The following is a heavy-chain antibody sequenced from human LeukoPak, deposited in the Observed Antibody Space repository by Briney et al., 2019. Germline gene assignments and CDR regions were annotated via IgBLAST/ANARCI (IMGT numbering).Heavy chain of an antibody. V-gene: IGHV3-21*01. CDR3: ARSYDYVWGNYRYDFDY. CDR2: ISSSSSYI. CDR1: GFTFSTYT. D-gene: IGHD3-16*02. J-gene: IGHJ4*02. Sequence: PGGSLRLSCAASGFTFSTYTMYWVRQAPGKGLEWVSSISSSSSYIYYTDSVKGRFTVSRDNAKNSLYLQMNSLRAEDTAVYYCARSYDYVWGNYRYDFDYWGQGTLVTVSS.